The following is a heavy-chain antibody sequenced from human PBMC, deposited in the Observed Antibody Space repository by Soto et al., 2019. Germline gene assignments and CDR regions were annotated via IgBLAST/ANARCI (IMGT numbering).Heavy chain of an antibody. D-gene: IGHD6-13*01. Sequence: SQTLSLTCAISGDSVSSNSAALNWIRQSPSRGLEWLGRTYYRSKWYNDYAVSVKSRITINPDTSKNQFSLQLNSVTPEDTAVYYCAREIAAAGTLAFDIWGQGTMVTVSS. V-gene: IGHV6-1*01. J-gene: IGHJ3*02. CDR2: TYYRSKWYN. CDR1: GDSVSSNSAA. CDR3: AREIAAAGTLAFDI.